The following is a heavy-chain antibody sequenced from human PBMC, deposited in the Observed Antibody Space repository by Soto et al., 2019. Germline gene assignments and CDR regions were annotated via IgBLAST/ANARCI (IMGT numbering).Heavy chain of an antibody. CDR2: IYYSGST. V-gene: IGHV4-31*03. CDR1: GGSISSGGYY. J-gene: IGHJ4*02. Sequence: QVQLQESGPGLVKPSQTLSLTCTVSGGSISSGGYYWSWIRQHPGKGLEWIGYIYYSGSTYYNPSLKSRVTISVDTSKNQCSLKLSSVAAADTAVYYCARGDWGSGSYPPFDYWGQGTLVTVSS. CDR3: ARGDWGSGSYPPFDY. D-gene: IGHD3-10*01.